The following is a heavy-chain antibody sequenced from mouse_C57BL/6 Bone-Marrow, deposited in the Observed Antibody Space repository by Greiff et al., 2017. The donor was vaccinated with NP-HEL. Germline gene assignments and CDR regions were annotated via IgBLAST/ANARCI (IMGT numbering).Heavy chain of an antibody. CDR2: IDPETGGT. J-gene: IGHJ4*01. CDR3: TVLKDYAMDK. Sequence: VQLQQSGAELVRSGASVTLSCKASGYTFTDYEIHWVKQTPVHGLEWIGAIDPETGGTAYNQKFKGKAILIADKSSSTAYMELRSLTSADSAVYYCTVLKDYAMDKWGQGTSVTVSS. V-gene: IGHV1-15*01. CDR1: GYTFTDYE.